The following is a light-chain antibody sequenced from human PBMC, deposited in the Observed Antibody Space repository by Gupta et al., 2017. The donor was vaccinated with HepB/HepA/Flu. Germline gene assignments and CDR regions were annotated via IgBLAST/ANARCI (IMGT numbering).Light chain of an antibody. CDR1: QTVSSSY. CDR3: QQSATSPLT. CDR2: GAS. V-gene: IGKV3-20*01. Sequence: IVLPQSPGTLSLSPGERAPFTCRASQTVSSSYLDWYQQKVGQAPRLLIYGASIRATGIPDRFSGRGSGTDFTLTISRLEPEDFAVYYCQQSATSPLTFGPGTRVDMK. J-gene: IGKJ3*01.